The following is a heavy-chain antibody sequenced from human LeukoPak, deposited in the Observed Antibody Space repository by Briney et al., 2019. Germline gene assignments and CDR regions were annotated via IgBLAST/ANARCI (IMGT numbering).Heavy chain of an antibody. CDR3: ARRFDY. J-gene: IGHJ4*02. V-gene: IGHV3-48*01. CDR2: ISSSSTTI. D-gene: IGHD3-16*01. CDR1: GFTFSSYG. Sequence: GGSLRLSCAASGFTFSSYGMHWVRQAPGKGLEWISYISSSSTTIFYADSVKGRFTISRDNAKNSLYLQMNSLRAEDTAMYYCARRFDYWGQGTLVTVSS.